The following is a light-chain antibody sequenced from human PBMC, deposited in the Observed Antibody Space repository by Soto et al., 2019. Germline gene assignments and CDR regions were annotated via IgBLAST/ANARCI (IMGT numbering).Light chain of an antibody. CDR1: QSVSSSY. CDR2: GAS. CDR3: QQYGSSPPT. J-gene: IGKJ1*01. V-gene: IGKV3-20*01. Sequence: PGDRATLSCRASQSVSSSYLAWYQQKPGQAPRLLIYGASSRATGIPDRFSGSGSGTDFTLTISRLEPEDFAVYYCQQYGSSPPTFGQGTKVEIK.